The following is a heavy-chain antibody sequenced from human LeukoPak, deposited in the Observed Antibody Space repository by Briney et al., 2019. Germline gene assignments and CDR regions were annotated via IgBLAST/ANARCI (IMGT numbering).Heavy chain of an antibody. Sequence: GASVTVSFTSSVYTFTIYDINWVRQATGQGREWRGWMNPNSGNTGYAQNFQGRVTMTRNTSISTAYMELSSLRSEDTAVYYCARGEYYGSGSYYNVDYWGQGTLVTVSS. J-gene: IGHJ4*02. CDR3: ARGEYYGSGSYYNVDY. V-gene: IGHV1-8*01. CDR1: VYTFTIYD. CDR2: MNPNSGNT. D-gene: IGHD3-10*01.